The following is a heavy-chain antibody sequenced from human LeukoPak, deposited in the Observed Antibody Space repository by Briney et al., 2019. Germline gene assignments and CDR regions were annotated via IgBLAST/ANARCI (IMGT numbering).Heavy chain of an antibody. D-gene: IGHD4-23*01. J-gene: IGHJ4*02. CDR3: ARVGLRWPIDY. CDR2: ISSSGSTI. Sequence: GGSLRLSCAASGFTFSSYEMNWVRQAPGKGLEWVSYISSSGSTIYYADSVKGRFTISRDNAKNSLYLQMNSLRAEDTAVYYCARVGLRWPIDYWGQGTLVTVSS. CDR1: GFTFSSYE. V-gene: IGHV3-48*03.